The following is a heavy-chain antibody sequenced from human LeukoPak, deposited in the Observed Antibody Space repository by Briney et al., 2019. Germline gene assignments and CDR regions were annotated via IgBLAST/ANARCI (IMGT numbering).Heavy chain of an antibody. J-gene: IGHJ2*01. Sequence: GGSLRLSCATSQFNFNNYGMTWVRQAPGKGLEWVSSITGSGGRTQYADSVQGRFTISRDNAKNSLYLQVNSLRAEDTAVYYCARDRYCSTTSCPNWYFDLWGRGTLVTVSS. CDR3: ARDRYCSTTSCPNWYFDL. D-gene: IGHD2-2*01. CDR1: QFNFNNYG. V-gene: IGHV3-23*01. CDR2: ITGSGGRT.